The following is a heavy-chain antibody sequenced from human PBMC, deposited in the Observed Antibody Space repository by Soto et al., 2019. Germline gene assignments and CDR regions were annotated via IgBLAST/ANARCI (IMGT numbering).Heavy chain of an antibody. V-gene: IGHV3-30*18. CDR2: ISYDGSNK. Sequence: GGSLRLSCAASGFTFSSYGMHWVRQAPGKGLEWVAVISYDGSNKYYADSVKGRFTISRDNSKNTLYLQMNSLRAEDTAVYYCAKDYAQLVYWYFDLWGRGTLVTVSS. CDR3: AKDYAQLVYWYFDL. J-gene: IGHJ2*01. CDR1: GFTFSSYG. D-gene: IGHD6-13*01.